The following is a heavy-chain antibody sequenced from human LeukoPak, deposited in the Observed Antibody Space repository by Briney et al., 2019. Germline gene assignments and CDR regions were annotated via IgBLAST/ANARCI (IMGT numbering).Heavy chain of an antibody. CDR1: GFTFSNYA. J-gene: IGHJ4*02. V-gene: IGHV3-64*01. D-gene: IGHD2-15*01. CDR2: ISSDGGDT. Sequence: GGSLRLSCAASGFTFSNYAMHWVRQAPGRGLEYVSAISSDGGDTYYANSVKDRFTISRDNSKNTLFLQMGSLRAEDMAVYYCARVLYCSGSPRYYPLDYWGQGTLVTVSS. CDR3: ARVLYCSGSPRYYPLDY.